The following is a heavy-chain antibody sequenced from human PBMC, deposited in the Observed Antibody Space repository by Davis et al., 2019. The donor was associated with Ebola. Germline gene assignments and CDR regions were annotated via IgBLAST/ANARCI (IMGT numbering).Heavy chain of an antibody. CDR3: ARAPRENYYDLYFDV. J-gene: IGHJ2*01. Sequence: GSLKISCAASGFAFSNFAMHWVRQAPGKGLEFVAGIAGNGGFTYYADSVKGRFTISRDNSNNTLYLQVGSVRAEDMAVYYCARAPRENYYDLYFDVWGRGTRVTVSS. D-gene: IGHD3-22*01. V-gene: IGHV3-64*02. CDR1: GFAFSNFA. CDR2: IAGNGGFT.